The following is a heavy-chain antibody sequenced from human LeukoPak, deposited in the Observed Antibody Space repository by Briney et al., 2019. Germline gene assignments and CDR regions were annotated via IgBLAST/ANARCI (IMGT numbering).Heavy chain of an antibody. CDR2: INLGDSDT. CDR3: ARRPYSGSPNWFDP. J-gene: IGHJ5*02. CDR1: GHRFTNHW. V-gene: IGHV5-51*01. Sequence: GESLKISCEVSGHRFTNHWIGWVRQMPGKGLEWMGIINLGDSDTKYSPSFQGQVTISLDKSISTAYLQWRSLKASDAAMYYCARRPYSGSPNWFDPWGQGTLVTVSS. D-gene: IGHD1-26*01.